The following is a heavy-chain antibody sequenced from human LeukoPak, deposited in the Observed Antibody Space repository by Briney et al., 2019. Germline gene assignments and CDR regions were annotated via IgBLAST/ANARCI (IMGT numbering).Heavy chain of an antibody. CDR1: GFTFSSYA. CDR2: ISGSGGST. V-gene: IGHV3-23*01. CDR3: ARELGSYEGGYYGMDV. Sequence: GGSLRLSCAASGFTFSSYAMSWVRQAPGKGLEWVSAISGSGGSTYYADSVKGRFTISRDNAKNSLYLQMNSLRAEDTALYYCARELGSYEGGYYGMDVWGQGTTVTVSS. J-gene: IGHJ6*02. D-gene: IGHD1-26*01.